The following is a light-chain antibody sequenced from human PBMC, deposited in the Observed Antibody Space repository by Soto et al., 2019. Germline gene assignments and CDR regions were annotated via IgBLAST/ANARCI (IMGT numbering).Light chain of an antibody. CDR3: SSYAGSHNVI. Sequence: QSALTQPRSVSGSPGQSVTLSCTGTSSDVGGYHYVSWYQHHPGKAPKIIIYEVTERPSGVPDRFSGSKSGNTASLTVSGLQAEDEADFYCSSYAGSHNVIFGGGTKVTVL. J-gene: IGLJ2*01. V-gene: IGLV2-8*01. CDR2: EVT. CDR1: SSDVGGYHY.